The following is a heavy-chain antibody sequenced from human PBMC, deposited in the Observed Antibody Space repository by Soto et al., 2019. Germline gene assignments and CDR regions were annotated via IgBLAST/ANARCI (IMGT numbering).Heavy chain of an antibody. D-gene: IGHD6-19*01. CDR3: AHSISAIVKIAVAAFFDY. V-gene: IGHV2-5*02. CDR1: GFSLSTSGVG. Sequence: SGPTLVKPTQTLTLTCTFSGFSLSTSGVGVGWIRQPPGKALEWLALIYWDDDKRYSPSLKSRLTITKDTSKNQVVLTMTNMDPVDTATYYCAHSISAIVKIAVAAFFDYWGQGTLVTVSS. J-gene: IGHJ4*02. CDR2: IYWDDDK.